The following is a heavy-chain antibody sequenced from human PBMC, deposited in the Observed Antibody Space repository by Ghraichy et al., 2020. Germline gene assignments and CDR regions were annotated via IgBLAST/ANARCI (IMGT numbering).Heavy chain of an antibody. CDR2: ISGSGGST. CDR3: AKPLNCSSTSCYTTGEYYYYYGMDV. V-gene: IGHV3-23*01. CDR1: GFTFSSYA. J-gene: IGHJ6*02. D-gene: IGHD2-2*02. Sequence: GGSLRLSCAASGFTFSSYAMSWVRQAPGKGLEWVSAISGSGGSTYYADSVKGRFTISRDNSKNTLYLQMNSLRAEDTAVYYCAKPLNCSSTSCYTTGEYYYYYGMDVWGQGTTVTVSS.